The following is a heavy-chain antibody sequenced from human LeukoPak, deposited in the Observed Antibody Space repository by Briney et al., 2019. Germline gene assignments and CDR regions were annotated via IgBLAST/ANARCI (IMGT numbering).Heavy chain of an antibody. J-gene: IGHJ4*02. D-gene: IGHD2-8*02. CDR1: GGSISSSSYY. V-gene: IGHV4-39*01. CDR2: SYYSGST. CDR3: ARVGWWYYFDY. Sequence: SETLSLTCTVSGGSISSSSYYWGWIRQPPGKGLEWIGSSYYSGSTYYNPSLKSRVTISVDTSKNQFSLKLSSVTAADTAVYYCARVGWWYYFDYWGQGTLVTVSS.